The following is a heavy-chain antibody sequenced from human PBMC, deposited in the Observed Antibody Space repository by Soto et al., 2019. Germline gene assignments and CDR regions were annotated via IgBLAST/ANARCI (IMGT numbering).Heavy chain of an antibody. CDR3: ARHHGSPGSYFGMDV. J-gene: IGHJ6*02. Sequence: GESLKISCKGSGYSFTSYWINWVRQMPGKGLEWMGIIYPGDSDTRYSPSFQGQVTISVDKSINTAYLQWGGLKASDTAVYYCARHHGSPGSYFGMDVWGRGTTVTVSS. D-gene: IGHD6-13*01. CDR1: GYSFTSYW. CDR2: IYPGDSDT. V-gene: IGHV5-51*01.